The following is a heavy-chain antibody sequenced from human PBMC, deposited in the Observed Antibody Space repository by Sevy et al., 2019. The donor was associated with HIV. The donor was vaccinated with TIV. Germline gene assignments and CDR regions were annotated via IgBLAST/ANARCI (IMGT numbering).Heavy chain of an antibody. D-gene: IGHD2-8*02. CDR3: ARVHLVYFDY. CDR2: SSSSSSYI. CDR1: GFTFSSYS. J-gene: IGHJ4*02. V-gene: IGHV3-21*01. Sequence: GGSLRLSCAASGFTFSSYSMNWVRRAPGKGLEWVSYSSSSSSYIDYADSVKGRFTISRDNAKNSLYLQMNSLRAEDTAVYYCARVHLVYFDYWGQGTLVTVSS.